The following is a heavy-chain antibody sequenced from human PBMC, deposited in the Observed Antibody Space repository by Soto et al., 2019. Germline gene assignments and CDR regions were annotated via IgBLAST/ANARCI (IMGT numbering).Heavy chain of an antibody. D-gene: IGHD3-22*01. Sequence: SETLSLTCIVSGGSISTNSYYWGWIRQPPGKGLEWIGSIYYSGSTYYNPSLKSRVTMSVDTSKNQFSLKMSSVTAADTAVYYCASSDSRNYYYKFDYWGQGTLVTVSS. CDR3: ASSDSRNYYYKFDY. V-gene: IGHV4-39*01. CDR2: IYYSGST. J-gene: IGHJ4*02. CDR1: GGSISTNSYY.